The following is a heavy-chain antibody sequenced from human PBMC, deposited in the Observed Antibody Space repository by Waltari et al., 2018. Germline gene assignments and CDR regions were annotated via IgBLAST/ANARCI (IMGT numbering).Heavy chain of an antibody. CDR2: FNPNRGGK. CDR3: ARGGSSAYYYGMDV. CDR1: GYTFTGYY. V-gene: IGHV1-2*02. J-gene: IGHJ6*02. Sequence: QVQLVQSGAEVKKPGASVKVSCKASGYTFTGYYMHWVRQAPGQGLEWMGWFNPNRGGKNYAQKFQGRVTMTRDTSISTAYMELGRLRSDDTAVYYCARGGSSAYYYGMDVWGQGTTVTVSS. D-gene: IGHD6-6*01.